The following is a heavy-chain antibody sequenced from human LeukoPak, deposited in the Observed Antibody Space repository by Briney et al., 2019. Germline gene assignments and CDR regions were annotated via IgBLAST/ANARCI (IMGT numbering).Heavy chain of an antibody. Sequence: GGSLRLSCPASGFTLSSNYMSWVRQAAGKGLEWVSVIYSGGSTYYADSVQGRFTISRDNSKNTLYLQMNSLRAEDTAVYYGARDLSYYDSSGPLGYWGQGTLVTVSS. CDR2: IYSGGST. CDR3: ARDLSYYDSSGPLGY. D-gene: IGHD3-22*01. J-gene: IGHJ4*02. CDR1: GFTLSSNY. V-gene: IGHV3-53*01.